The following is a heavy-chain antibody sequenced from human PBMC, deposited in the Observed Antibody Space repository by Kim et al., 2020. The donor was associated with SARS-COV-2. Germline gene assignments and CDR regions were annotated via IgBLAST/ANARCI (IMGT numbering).Heavy chain of an antibody. CDR3: VKVTGEFWGYFDY. CDR2: ISSNGGST. Sequence: GGSLRLSCSASGFTFSSYAMHWVRQAPGKGLEYVSAISSNGGSTYYADSVKGRFTISRDNSKNTLYLQMSSLRAEDTAVYYCVKVTGEFWGYFDYWGQGTLVTVSS. J-gene: IGHJ4*02. CDR1: GFTFSSYA. V-gene: IGHV3-64D*09. D-gene: IGHD1-20*01.